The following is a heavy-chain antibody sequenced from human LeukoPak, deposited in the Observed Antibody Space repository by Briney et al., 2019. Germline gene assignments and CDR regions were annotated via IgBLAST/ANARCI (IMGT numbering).Heavy chain of an antibody. Sequence: PGGSLRLSCAASGFTLSSYAMTWVRQAPGKGLEWVSAISGHAGATYYADSVKGRFTVSRDNSKNTLYLQMTSLSADDTAVYFCAKVPDHSAGWYDWYFDLWGRGTLVVVSS. CDR3: AKVPDHSAGWYDWYFDL. V-gene: IGHV3-23*01. D-gene: IGHD6-19*01. CDR1: GFTLSSYA. J-gene: IGHJ2*01. CDR2: ISGHAGAT.